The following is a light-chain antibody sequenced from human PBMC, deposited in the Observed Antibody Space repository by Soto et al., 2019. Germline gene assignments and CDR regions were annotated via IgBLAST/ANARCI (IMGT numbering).Light chain of an antibody. Sequence: VMTQAPATLSVSPGERATLSCRASQTINNNVAWYQQKPGQAPRLLIYGASSRATGIPDRFSGSGAGTDFTLTISRLEPEDFAVYYCQQYGSSPITFGQGTRLDIK. CDR1: QTINNN. V-gene: IGKV3-20*01. CDR2: GAS. J-gene: IGKJ5*01. CDR3: QQYGSSPIT.